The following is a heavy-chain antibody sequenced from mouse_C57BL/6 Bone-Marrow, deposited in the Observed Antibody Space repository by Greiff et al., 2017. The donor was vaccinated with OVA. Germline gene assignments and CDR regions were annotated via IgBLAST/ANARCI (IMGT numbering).Heavy chain of an antibody. CDR1: GFSLTSYG. CDR3: ARKNYGSSYGYFDV. Sequence: VQLVESGPGLVQPSQSLSITCTVSGFSLTSYGVHWVRQSPGKGLEWLGVIWSGGSTDYNAAFISRLSISKDNSKSQVFFKMNSLQADDTAIYYCARKNYGSSYGYFDVWGTGTTVTVSS. V-gene: IGHV2-2*01. CDR2: IWSGGST. D-gene: IGHD1-1*01. J-gene: IGHJ1*03.